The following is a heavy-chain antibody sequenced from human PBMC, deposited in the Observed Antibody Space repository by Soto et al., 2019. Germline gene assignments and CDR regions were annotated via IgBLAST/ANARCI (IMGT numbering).Heavy chain of an antibody. CDR1: GFTLSTYG. CDR3: AKDYGPGTWYNLFDP. D-gene: IGHD4-17*01. Sequence: QVQLVESGGGVVQPGRSLRLSCAASGFTLSTYGMHWVRQAPGKGLEWVAMISHDGSEKYYVDSVKGRFTISRDTSKNTLYLQMNSLRGDDTGVYYCAKDYGPGTWYNLFDPWGQGTLVTVSS. J-gene: IGHJ5*02. CDR2: ISHDGSEK. V-gene: IGHV3-30*18.